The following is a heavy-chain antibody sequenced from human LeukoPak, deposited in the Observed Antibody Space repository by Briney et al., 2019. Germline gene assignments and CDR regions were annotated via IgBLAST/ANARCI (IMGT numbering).Heavy chain of an antibody. Sequence: KPSETLSLTCTVSGGSISSYYWSWIRQPPGKGLEWIGYIYYSGSTNYNPSLKSRVTISVDTSKNQFSLKLSSVTAADAAVYYCASSTVKYYYYYYMDVWAKGPRSPSP. V-gene: IGHV4-59*12. CDR3: ASSTVKYYYYYYMDV. CDR2: IYYSGST. CDR1: GGSISSYY. D-gene: IGHD4-17*01. J-gene: IGHJ6*03.